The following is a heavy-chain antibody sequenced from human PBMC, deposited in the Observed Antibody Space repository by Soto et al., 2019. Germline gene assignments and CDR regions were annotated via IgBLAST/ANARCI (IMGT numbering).Heavy chain of an antibody. Sequence: AGSLRLSCAAFGFTFSSFVMGWVRQTPGKGLEWVSSLSGSGGSTYYADSVQGRFTISRDHSLDTLHLQISSLTGADPAISYYASGKYCNTISYYDPNWLDAWGQAILVTVSS. D-gene: IGHD3-10*01. V-gene: IGHV3-23*01. J-gene: IGHJ5*02. CDR2: LSGSGGST. CDR1: GFTFSSFV. CDR3: ASGKYCNTISYYDPNWLDA.